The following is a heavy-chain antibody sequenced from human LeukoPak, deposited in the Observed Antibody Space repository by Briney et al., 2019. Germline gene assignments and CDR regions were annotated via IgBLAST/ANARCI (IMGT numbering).Heavy chain of an antibody. J-gene: IGHJ3*02. CDR2: ISYDGSNK. D-gene: IGHD1-26*01. Sequence: GRSLRLSCAASGFTFSSYTMHWGRQAPGKGLEWVTVISYDGSNKYYADSVKGRFTISRDNSKNTLYLQMNSLRAEDTAVYYCARDTWRMIVGATTDLGDAFDIWGHGTMVTVSS. CDR3: ARDTWRMIVGATTDLGDAFDI. V-gene: IGHV3-30-3*01. CDR1: GFTFSSYT.